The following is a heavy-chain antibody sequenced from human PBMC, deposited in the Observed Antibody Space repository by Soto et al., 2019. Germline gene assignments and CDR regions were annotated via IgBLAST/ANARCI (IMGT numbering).Heavy chain of an antibody. V-gene: IGHV4-61*01. D-gene: IGHD5-12*01. CDR1: GGSVSSGSYY. J-gene: IGHJ5*02. CDR3: ARAQYSGYDLVWFDP. Sequence: QVQLQESGPGLVKPSETLSLTCTVSGGSVSSGSYYWSWIRQPPGKGLEWIGYIYYSGSTNYNPSLKSRVTISVDTSKNQFSLKLSSMTAADTAVYYCARAQYSGYDLVWFDPWGQGTLVTVSS. CDR2: IYYSGST.